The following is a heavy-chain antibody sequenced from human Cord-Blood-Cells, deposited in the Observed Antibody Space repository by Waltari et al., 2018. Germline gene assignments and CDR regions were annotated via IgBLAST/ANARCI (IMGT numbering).Heavy chain of an antibody. V-gene: IGHV3-30*18. D-gene: IGHD3-10*01. J-gene: IGHJ4*02. CDR1: GFTFSSYG. Sequence: QVQLVESGGGVVQPGRSLRLSCAASGFTFSSYGMHWVRQAPGKGLGWVAVISYDGSNKYYADSVKGRFTISRDNSKNTLYLQMNSLRAEDTAVYYCAKDWHYGSGSYYDYWGQGTLVTVSS. CDR2: ISYDGSNK. CDR3: AKDWHYGSGSYYDY.